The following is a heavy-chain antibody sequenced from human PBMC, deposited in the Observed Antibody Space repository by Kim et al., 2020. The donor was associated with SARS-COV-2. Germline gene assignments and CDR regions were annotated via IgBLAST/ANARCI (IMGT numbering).Heavy chain of an antibody. CDR1: GGSISSSSYY. CDR2: IYYSGST. Sequence: SETLSLTCTVSGGSISSSSYYWGWIRQPPGKGLEWIGSIYYSGSTYYNPSLKSRVTISVDTSKNQFSLKLSSVTAADTAVYYCATHTVTTAYYYYMDVWGKGTTVTVSS. J-gene: IGHJ6*03. CDR3: ATHTVTTAYYYYMDV. V-gene: IGHV4-39*01. D-gene: IGHD4-4*01.